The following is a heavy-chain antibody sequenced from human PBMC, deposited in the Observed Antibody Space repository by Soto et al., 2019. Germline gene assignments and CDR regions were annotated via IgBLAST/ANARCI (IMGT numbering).Heavy chain of an antibody. CDR2: INPSGRT. J-gene: IGHJ5*01. V-gene: IGHV4-34*01. Sequence: PSETLSLTCVVSGDSFRDYYWSWIRQSPGVGLEWIGEINPSGRTEYNPSLRGRVTLSVDTSENQFSLTLSTMTAADTAVYYCARTRNRWFDSWGQGTLVTVSS. D-gene: IGHD1-1*01. CDR3: ARTRNRWFDS. CDR1: GDSFRDYY.